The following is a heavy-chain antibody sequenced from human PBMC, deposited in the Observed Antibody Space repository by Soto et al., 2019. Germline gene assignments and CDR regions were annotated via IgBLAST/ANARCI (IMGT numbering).Heavy chain of an antibody. V-gene: IGHV3-23*01. D-gene: IGHD2-15*01. CDR3: AKDRGPYCSGGICYPPSWFDP. CDR2: ITGIDGRT. J-gene: IGHJ5*02. Sequence: HPGGSLRLSCVGSGFTFGNYAMSWVRQAPGKGLEWFSSITGIDGRTYYADSVKGRFTISRDNPKNTLYLQMNTLRAEDTAMFYCAKDRGPYCSGGICYPPSWFDPWGQGTQVTVSS. CDR1: GFTFGNYA.